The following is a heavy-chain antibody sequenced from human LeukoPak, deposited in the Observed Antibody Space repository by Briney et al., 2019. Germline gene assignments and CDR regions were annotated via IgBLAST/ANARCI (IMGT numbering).Heavy chain of an antibody. CDR2: IYSGGST. V-gene: IGHV3-53*01. CDR3: TADKIYGDYGPRAFDF. CDR1: GFTVSSNY. J-gene: IGHJ3*01. D-gene: IGHD4-17*01. Sequence: GGSLRLSCAASGFTVSSNYMSWVRQAPGKGLEWVSVIYSGGSTYYADSVKGRFTISRDNSKNTLYLQMNSLRAEDTAVYYCTADKIYGDYGPRAFDFWGQGTMVTVSS.